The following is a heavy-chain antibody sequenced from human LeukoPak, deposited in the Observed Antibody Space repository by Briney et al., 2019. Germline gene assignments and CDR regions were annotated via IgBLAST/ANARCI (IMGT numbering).Heavy chain of an antibody. CDR2: ISSSSSCI. D-gene: IGHD6-13*01. CDR1: GFTFSSYS. J-gene: IGHJ6*03. CDR3: ATLAAADSYYYYYMDV. Sequence: GGSLRLSCAASGFTFSSYSMNWVRQAPGKGLEWVSSISSSSSCIYYADSVKGRFTISRDNAKNSLYLQMNSLRAEDTAVYYCATLAAADSYYYYYMDVWGKGTTVTVSS. V-gene: IGHV3-21*01.